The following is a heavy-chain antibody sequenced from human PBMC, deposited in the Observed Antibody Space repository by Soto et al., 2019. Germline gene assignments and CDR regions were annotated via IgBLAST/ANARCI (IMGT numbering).Heavy chain of an antibody. V-gene: IGHV4-38-2*01. CDR2: IYHSVST. CDR3: AKDCTYTACYLYYDAMDV. D-gene: IGHD2-2*01. Sequence: KPSETLSLTCAVSGYSISSGYYWCWIRQPPGKGLEWIGSIYHSVSTYYHPSLNSRVTRSVGTSKKQISRKMNSVTATDTAMYYWAKDCTYTACYLYYDAMDVWGQGTMVTVSS. CDR1: GYSISSGYY. J-gene: IGHJ6*02.